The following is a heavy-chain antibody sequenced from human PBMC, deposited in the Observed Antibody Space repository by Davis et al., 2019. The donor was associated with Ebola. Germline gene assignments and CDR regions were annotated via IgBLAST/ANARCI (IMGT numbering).Heavy chain of an antibody. CDR3: AKDTSNIWFDI. D-gene: IGHD1-26*01. Sequence: PGGSLRLSCVASGFTFSNALMAWVRQAPGKGLEWVSTLGTSADTYYADSVKGRFTISRDNSKNTLYLQMNGLRVEDTAIYYCAKDTSNIWFDIWGQGTNVTVSS. J-gene: IGHJ3*02. CDR2: LGTSADT. V-gene: IGHV3-23*01. CDR1: GFTFSNAL.